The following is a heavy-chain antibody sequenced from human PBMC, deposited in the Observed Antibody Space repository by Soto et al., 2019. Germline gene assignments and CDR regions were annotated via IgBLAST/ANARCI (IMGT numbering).Heavy chain of an antibody. CDR1: GFTFSSYA. J-gene: IGHJ3*02. CDR3: AKGGYCSGGSCYDYGDYRSDAFDI. V-gene: IGHV3-23*01. Sequence: EVQLLESGGGLVQPGGSLRLSCAASGFTFSSYAMSWVRQAPGKGLEWVSAISGSGGSTYYADSVKGRFTISRDNSKNTLYLQMNSLRAEDTAVYYCAKGGYCSGGSCYDYGDYRSDAFDIWGQGTMVTVSS. D-gene: IGHD2-15*01. CDR2: ISGSGGST.